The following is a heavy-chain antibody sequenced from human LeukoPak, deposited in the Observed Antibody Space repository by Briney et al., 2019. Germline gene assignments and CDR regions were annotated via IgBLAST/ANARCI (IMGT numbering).Heavy chain of an antibody. CDR3: ARDRVGGRYHYGMDV. CDR1: GFTFSSYS. CDR2: ISSSSTTI. D-gene: IGHD3-16*02. V-gene: IGHV3-48*04. J-gene: IGHJ6*02. Sequence: GGSLRLPCAASGFTFSSYSMNWVRQAPGKGLEWVSYISSSSTTIYYADSVKGRFTISRDNAKNSVSLQINSLRAEDTAVYYCARDRVGGRYHYGMDVWGQGTTVTVSS.